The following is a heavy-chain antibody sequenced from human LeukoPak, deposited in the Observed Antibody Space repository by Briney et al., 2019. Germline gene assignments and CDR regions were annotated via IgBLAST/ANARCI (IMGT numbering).Heavy chain of an antibody. CDR1: GGSFSDYY. D-gene: IGHD2-15*01. V-gene: IGHV4-34*01. Sequence: SETLSLTCAVYGGSFSDYYWSWIRQPPGKGLEWIGEINHSGSTNYNPSLKSRVTISVDTSKNQFSLKLSSVTAADTAVYYCARDMHVVAVLANYYYMDVWGKGTTVTISS. CDR2: INHSGST. CDR3: ARDMHVVAVLANYYYMDV. J-gene: IGHJ6*03.